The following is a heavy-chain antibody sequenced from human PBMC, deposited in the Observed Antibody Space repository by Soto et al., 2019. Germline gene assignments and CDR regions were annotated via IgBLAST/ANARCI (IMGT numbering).Heavy chain of an antibody. Sequence: EMQLVESGGGLVQPGGSLRLSCAASGFSFSNYWMHWVRQAPGKGLVWVSRINTDGSTTSYADSVKGRFTISRDNAKNTLFLQVNSLGAEDTAVYHCASAESWNKPPDYWGQGILVTVSP. V-gene: IGHV3-74*01. CDR1: GFSFSNYW. J-gene: IGHJ4*02. D-gene: IGHD1-1*01. CDR2: INTDGSTT. CDR3: ASAESWNKPPDY.